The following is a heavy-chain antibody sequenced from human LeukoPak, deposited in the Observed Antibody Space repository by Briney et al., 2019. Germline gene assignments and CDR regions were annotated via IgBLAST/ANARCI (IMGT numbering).Heavy chain of an antibody. V-gene: IGHV3-30-3*01. J-gene: IGHJ5*02. CDR2: ISYDGSNK. D-gene: IGHD4-11*01. CDR1: GFTFSSYA. Sequence: GGSLRLSCAASGFTFSSYAMHWVRQAPGKGLEWVAVISYDGSNKYYADSVKGRFTISRDNSKNTLYLQMNSLRAEDTAVYYCARVALRPIDYSNPEFDPWGQGTLVTVSS. CDR3: ARVALRPIDYSNPEFDP.